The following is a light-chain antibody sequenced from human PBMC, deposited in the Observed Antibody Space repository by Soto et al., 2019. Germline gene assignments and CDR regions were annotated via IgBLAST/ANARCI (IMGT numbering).Light chain of an antibody. V-gene: IGLV2-14*01. Sequence: QSALTQPASVSGSPGQSITISCTGTRRDIGTYKYVCWYQHHPGKVPKLLIYEVSNRPSGVSNRFSGSKSGNTASLTISGLLPEDESDYYCLSFTSSNTWVFGGGTKVTVL. CDR1: RRDIGTYKY. J-gene: IGLJ3*02. CDR3: LSFTSSNTWV. CDR2: EVS.